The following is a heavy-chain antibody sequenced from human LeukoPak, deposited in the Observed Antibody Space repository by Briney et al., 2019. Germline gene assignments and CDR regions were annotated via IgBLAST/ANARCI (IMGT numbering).Heavy chain of an antibody. J-gene: IGHJ5*02. CDR1: GGSISSGGYY. CDR3: VRADYGTGGWFDP. CDR2: IYYSGST. V-gene: IGHV4-31*03. D-gene: IGHD2-8*02. Sequence: SETLSLTCTVSGGSISSGGYYWSWIRQHPGKGLEWIGYIYYSGSTYYNPSLKSRVTISVDTSKNQFSLKLSSVTAADTAVYYCVRADYGTGGWFDPWGQGTLVTVSS.